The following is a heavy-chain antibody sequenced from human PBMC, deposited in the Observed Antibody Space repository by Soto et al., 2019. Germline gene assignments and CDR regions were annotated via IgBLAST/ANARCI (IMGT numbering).Heavy chain of an antibody. CDR3: AKEVVRGVILY. CDR1: GFTFSSYA. D-gene: IGHD3-10*01. V-gene: IGHV3-23*01. J-gene: IGHJ4*02. Sequence: EVQLLESGGGLVQPGGSLRLSCAASGFTFSSYAMSWVRQAPGQGLEWVSAISGSGGSTYYADSVKGRFPISRDKYKNTLYLKMNSLRAEDTAVYYCAKEVVRGVILYWGQGTLVTVSS. CDR2: ISGSGGST.